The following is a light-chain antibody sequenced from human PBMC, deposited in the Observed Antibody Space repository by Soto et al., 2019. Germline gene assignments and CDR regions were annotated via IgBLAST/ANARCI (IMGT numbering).Light chain of an antibody. CDR2: DAS. CDR1: QDINTF. V-gene: IGKV1-5*01. Sequence: DIQMTQSPSTLSASVGDRVTITCRASQDINTFLAWYQQKPGKAPQLLIYDASGLESGVPSRFSGSGSGTEFTLTISSLQPDDFATYYCQQSYSTPLTFGGGTKVEI. CDR3: QQSYSTPLT. J-gene: IGKJ4*01.